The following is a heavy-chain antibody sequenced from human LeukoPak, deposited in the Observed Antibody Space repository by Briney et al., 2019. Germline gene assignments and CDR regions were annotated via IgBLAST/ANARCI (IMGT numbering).Heavy chain of an antibody. V-gene: IGHV3-73*01. Sequence: GGSLRLSCAASGFTFSGSAIHWVHQASGKGLEWVGRIRDKANSYATAYIASVKGRFTISRDDSKNTAYLQVSSLKTEDTAVYYCTRWDCTTTGCYPFDYWGQGTLVTVSS. CDR2: IRDKANSYAT. J-gene: IGHJ4*02. CDR3: TRWDCTTTGCYPFDY. D-gene: IGHD2-2*01. CDR1: GFTFSGSA.